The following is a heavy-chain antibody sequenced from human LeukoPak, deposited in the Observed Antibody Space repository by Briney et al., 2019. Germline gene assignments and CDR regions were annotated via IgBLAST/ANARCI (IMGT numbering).Heavy chain of an antibody. CDR3: ASLFDGVDV. J-gene: IGHJ6*02. Sequence: PSETLSLTCTVSGGSISSYYWSWIPQPPGKGLEWIGYIFYSGSTTYNPSLESRVTISVDTSKNQFTLKLSSVTAADTAVYYCASLFDGVDVWGQGTTVTVSS. CDR2: IFYSGST. CDR1: GGSISSYY. V-gene: IGHV4-59*08.